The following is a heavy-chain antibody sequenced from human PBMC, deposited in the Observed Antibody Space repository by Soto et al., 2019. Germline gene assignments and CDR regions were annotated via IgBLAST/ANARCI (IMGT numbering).Heavy chain of an antibody. V-gene: IGHV1-69*13. CDR3: EGLESPNGYYGMDV. CDR1: GGTFSSYA. D-gene: IGHD1-1*01. Sequence: SVKVSCKASGGTFSSYAISWVRQAPGQGLEWMGGIIPIFGTANYAQKFQGRVTITADESTSTAYMELSSLRSEDTAVYYCEGLESPNGYYGMDVWGQGTTVTVSS. J-gene: IGHJ6*02. CDR2: IIPIFGTA.